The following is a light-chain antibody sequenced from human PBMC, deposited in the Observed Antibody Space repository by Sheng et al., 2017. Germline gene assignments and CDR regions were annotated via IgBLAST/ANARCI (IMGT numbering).Light chain of an antibody. J-gene: IGLJ2*01. V-gene: IGLV2-23*01. Sequence: QSALTQPASVSGSPGQSITISCTGTNSDVGTYNLDSWYQHHAGKVPKLIIYQGTKRPSGISHRFSGSKSGNTASLTISGLQREDEASYYCCSYAGSGTVIFGGGTKLTVL. CDR3: CSYAGSGTVI. CDR1: NSDVGTYNL. CDR2: QGT.